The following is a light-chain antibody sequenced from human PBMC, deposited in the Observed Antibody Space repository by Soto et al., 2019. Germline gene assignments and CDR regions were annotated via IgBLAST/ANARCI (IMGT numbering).Light chain of an antibody. CDR1: NSNIGSNT. J-gene: IGLJ2*01. Sequence: QSVLTQPPSASGTPGQRVTLSCSGSNSNIGSNTVNWYQQLPGTAPKLLIYGNDQRPSGVPDRFSGSKSGTSASLVISGLQSEDEADYYCAAWDDSLNGLLFGGGTKLTVL. V-gene: IGLV1-44*01. CDR2: GND. CDR3: AAWDDSLNGLL.